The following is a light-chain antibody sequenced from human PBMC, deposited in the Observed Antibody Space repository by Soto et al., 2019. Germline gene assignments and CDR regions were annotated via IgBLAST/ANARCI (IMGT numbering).Light chain of an antibody. V-gene: IGKV2-30*01. CDR2: KVS. CDR3: MQAAQWPRT. J-gene: IGKJ3*01. CDR1: QSLVSSDGNTY. Sequence: DVVMTQSPLSLPVTLGQPASISCRSSQSLVSSDGNTYLNWFHQRPGQSPRRLIYKVSNRDSGVPDRFRGSGSGTEFTLTISRVEAEDAGVYYCMQAAQWPRTFGPGTKVDIK.